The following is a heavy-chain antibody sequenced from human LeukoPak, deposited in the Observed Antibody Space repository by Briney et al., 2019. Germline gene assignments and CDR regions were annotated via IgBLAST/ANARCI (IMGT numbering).Heavy chain of an antibody. CDR2: IETDGSTS. V-gene: IGHV3-74*01. J-gene: IGHJ4*02. D-gene: IGHD1-26*01. CDR1: GFTFNLNR. CDR3: ARDQVGTMPLDF. Sequence: GGSLRLSCAASGFTFNLNRIHWVRQVPGKGLEWISWIETDGSTSGYLRSVQGRFTVSRDNAKSTVHLQMNSLRAEDTATYYCARDQVGTMPLDFWGQGTLVTVSS.